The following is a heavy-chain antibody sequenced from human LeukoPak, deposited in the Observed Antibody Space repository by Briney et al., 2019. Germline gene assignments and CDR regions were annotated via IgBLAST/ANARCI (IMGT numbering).Heavy chain of an antibody. CDR1: GFTFGGDW. D-gene: IGHD3-22*01. CDR2: IKPDGTEK. Sequence: QPGGSLRLSCVASGFTFGGDWMSWVRQAPVKGLEWVANIKPDGTEKYYVDSVKGRFTISRDNAKNSLYLQLNSLRAEDTAVYYCVRYYDPPVGDAFDIWGPGTMVTVSS. CDR3: VRYYDPPVGDAFDI. V-gene: IGHV3-7*01. J-gene: IGHJ3*02.